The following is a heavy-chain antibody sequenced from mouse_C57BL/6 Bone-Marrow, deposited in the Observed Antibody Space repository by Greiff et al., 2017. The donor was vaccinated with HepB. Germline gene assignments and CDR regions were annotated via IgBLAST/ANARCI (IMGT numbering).Heavy chain of an antibody. Sequence: DVKLVESGGGLVQPGGSLKLSCAASGFTFGDYGMAWVRQAPRKGPEWVAFISNLAYSIYYADNVTGRFTISRENAKNTLYLEMSSLRSEDTAMYYCARLTPYWYFDVWGTGTTVTVSS. D-gene: IGHD1-3*01. CDR3: ARLTPYWYFDV. CDR1: GFTFGDYG. CDR2: ISNLAYSI. J-gene: IGHJ1*03. V-gene: IGHV5-15*01.